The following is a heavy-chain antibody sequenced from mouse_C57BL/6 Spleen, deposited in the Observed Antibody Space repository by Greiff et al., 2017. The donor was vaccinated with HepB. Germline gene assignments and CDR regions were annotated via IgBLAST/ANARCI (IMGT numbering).Heavy chain of an antibody. J-gene: IGHJ4*01. CDR1: GFNIKDYY. CDR3: TTETYSYGSSNYYAMDY. CDR2: IDPEDGDT. Sequence: EVQLQQSGAELVRPGASVKLSCTASGFNIKDYYMHWVKQRPEQGLEWIGRIDPEDGDTEYAPKFQGKATMTADTSSNTAYLQLSSLTSKDTAVYYCTTETYSYGSSNYYAMDYWGQGTSVTVSS. V-gene: IGHV14-1*01. D-gene: IGHD1-1*01.